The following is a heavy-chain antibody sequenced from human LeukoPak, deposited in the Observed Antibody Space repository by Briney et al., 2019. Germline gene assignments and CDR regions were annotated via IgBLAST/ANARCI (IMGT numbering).Heavy chain of an antibody. J-gene: IGHJ3*02. D-gene: IGHD3-22*01. CDR2: INPSSGGT. CDR3: ARGRWDYYDSSGYGAFDI. Sequence: ASVKVSCKASGYTFTGYYMHWVRQAPGQGLEWMGWINPSSGGTNYAQKFQGRVTMTRDTSISTAYMELSRLRSDDTAVYYCARGRWDYYDSSGYGAFDIWGQGTMVTVSS. CDR1: GYTFTGYY. V-gene: IGHV1-2*02.